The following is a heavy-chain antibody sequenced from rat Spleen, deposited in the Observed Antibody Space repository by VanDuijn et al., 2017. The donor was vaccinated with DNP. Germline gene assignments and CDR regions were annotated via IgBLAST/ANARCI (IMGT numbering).Heavy chain of an antibody. CDR2: ISSGGGNI. J-gene: IGHJ2*01. CDR1: GFTFSNYY. V-gene: IGHV5-27*01. CDR3: TTEDWDYFDY. Sequence: EVQLVETGGGLVQPGGSLKLSCAASGFTFSNYYMAWVRQASTKGLEWVASISSGGGNIYYRDSVKGRFSISRDNAKSTLYLQMDSLRSEDTATYYCTTEDWDYFDYWGQGVMVTVSS. D-gene: IGHD4-2*01.